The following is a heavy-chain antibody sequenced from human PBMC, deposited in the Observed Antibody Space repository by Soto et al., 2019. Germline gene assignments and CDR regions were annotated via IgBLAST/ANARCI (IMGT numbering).Heavy chain of an antibody. CDR1: EFTFSSFH. V-gene: IGHV3-48*02. J-gene: IGHJ6*02. Sequence: GGSLRLSCAASEFTFSSFHMNWVRQAPGRGLEWVAYITSSSDAIYYSDSVKGRFNISRDNGKNSLFLQMNSLRDEDTAVYYCARVVVVIPPGYYYAMDVWGQGTTVTVSS. D-gene: IGHD3-22*01. CDR3: ARVVVVIPPGYYYAMDV. CDR2: ITSSSDAI.